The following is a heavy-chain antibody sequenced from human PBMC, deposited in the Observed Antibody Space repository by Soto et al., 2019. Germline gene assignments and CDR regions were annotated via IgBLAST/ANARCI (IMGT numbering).Heavy chain of an antibody. CDR1: GFTFSSYA. CDR2: ISGSGGST. D-gene: IGHD6-19*01. Sequence: GSLRLSCAASGFTFSSYAMSWVRQAPWKGLEWVSAISGSGGSTYYADSVKGRFTISRDNSKNTLYLQMNSLRAEDTAVYYCAKVSGQWLAESDYWGQGTLVTVSS. J-gene: IGHJ4*02. CDR3: AKVSGQWLAESDY. V-gene: IGHV3-23*01.